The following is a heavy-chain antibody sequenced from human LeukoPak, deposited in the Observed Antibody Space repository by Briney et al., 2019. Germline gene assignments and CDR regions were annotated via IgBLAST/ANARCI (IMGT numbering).Heavy chain of an antibody. J-gene: IGHJ4*02. V-gene: IGHV3-53*04. Sequence: GGSLILSCTASGFTVSSNYMSWVRQAPGKGLEWVSVIYSGGNTYYADSVKGRFTISRHNSENTLYLQMNSLRAEDSAVYYCARGHYGSNSALDYWGQGTLVTVSS. CDR2: IYSGGNT. CDR3: ARGHYGSNSALDY. CDR1: GFTVSSNY. D-gene: IGHD4-23*01.